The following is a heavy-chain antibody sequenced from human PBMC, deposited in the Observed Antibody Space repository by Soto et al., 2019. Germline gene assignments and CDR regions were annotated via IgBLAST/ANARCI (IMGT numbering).Heavy chain of an antibody. CDR3: ARERPDGARLDP. CDR1: GGSISSGDYY. D-gene: IGHD6-6*01. V-gene: IGHV4-30-4*01. CDR2: IYHSGST. J-gene: IGHJ5*02. Sequence: SETLSLTCTVSGGSISSGDYYLSWFRQPPGKGLEWIGYIYHSGSTYYNPSLKSRVTISVDTSKNQFSLKLSSVTAADTAVYYCARERPDGARLDPWGQGTLVTVS.